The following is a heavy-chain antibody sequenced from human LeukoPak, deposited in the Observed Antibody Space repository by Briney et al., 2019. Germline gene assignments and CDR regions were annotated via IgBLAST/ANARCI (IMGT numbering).Heavy chain of an antibody. V-gene: IGHV4-4*07. CDR2: IYTSGTT. D-gene: IGHD3-10*01. Sequence: SETLSLTCTVSGGSISSYYWSWIRQPAGKGLEWIGRIYTSGTTHYNPSLKSRVTISVDTSKSQFSLKLSSVTAADTAIYYCARGGYYGSGNDFRFDPWGQGTLVTVSS. CDR3: ARGGYYGSGNDFRFDP. CDR1: GGSISSYY. J-gene: IGHJ5*02.